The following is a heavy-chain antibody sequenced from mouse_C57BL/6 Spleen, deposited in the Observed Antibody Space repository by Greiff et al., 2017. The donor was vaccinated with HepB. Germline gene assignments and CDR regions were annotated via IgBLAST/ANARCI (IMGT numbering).Heavy chain of an antibody. CDR2: IYPGSGST. CDR3: ASGGPPLAY. V-gene: IGHV1-55*01. Sequence: VKLMESGAELVKPGASVKMSCKASGYTFTSYWITWVKQRPGQGLEWIGDIYPGSGSTNYNEKFKSKATLTVDTSSSTAYMQLSSLTSEDSAVYYCASGGPPLAYWGQGTLVTVSA. J-gene: IGHJ3*01. CDR1: GYTFTSYW.